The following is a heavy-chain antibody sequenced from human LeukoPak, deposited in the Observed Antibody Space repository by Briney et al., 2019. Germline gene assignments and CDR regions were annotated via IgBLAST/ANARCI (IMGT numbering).Heavy chain of an antibody. J-gene: IGHJ4*02. CDR1: GYTFTSNY. V-gene: IGHV1-46*01. CDR3: ARDQEGFDY. Sequence: ASVKVSCKTSGYTFTSNYIHWVRQAPGQGLEWMGMIYPRDGSTSYAQKFQGRVTVTRDTSTSTVHMELSGLRSEDTAVYYCARDQEGFDYWGQGTLVTVSS. CDR2: IYPRDGST.